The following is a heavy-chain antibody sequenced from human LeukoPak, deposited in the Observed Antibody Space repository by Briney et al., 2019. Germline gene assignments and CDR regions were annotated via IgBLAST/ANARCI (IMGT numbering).Heavy chain of an antibody. Sequence: ASVKVSCKTSGYTFIGYYIHWLRQAPGQGLEWMGWTNPNSGGTNYAQKFQGRVTMTRDTSISTAYMELSRLRSDDTAVYYCARDGESMVRKFDYWGQGTLVTVSS. V-gene: IGHV1-2*02. CDR1: GYTFIGYY. CDR2: TNPNSGGT. D-gene: IGHD3-10*01. CDR3: ARDGESMVRKFDY. J-gene: IGHJ4*02.